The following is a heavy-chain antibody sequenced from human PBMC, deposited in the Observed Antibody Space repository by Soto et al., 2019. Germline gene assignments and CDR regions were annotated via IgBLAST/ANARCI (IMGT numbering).Heavy chain of an antibody. CDR3: ARLTYYYDSSGYLSPTPADY. CDR2: IIPIFGTA. CDR1: GGTFSSYA. Sequence: GASVKVSCKASGGTFSSYAISWVRQAPGQGLEWMGGIIPIFGTANYAQKFQGRVTITADESTSTAYMELSSLRSEDTAVYYCARLTYYYDSSGYLSPTPADYWGQGTLVTVSS. V-gene: IGHV1-69*13. J-gene: IGHJ4*02. D-gene: IGHD3-22*01.